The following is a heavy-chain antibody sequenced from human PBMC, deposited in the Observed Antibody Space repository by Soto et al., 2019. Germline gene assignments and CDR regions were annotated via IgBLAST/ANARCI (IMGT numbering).Heavy chain of an antibody. CDR2: INPNSGVT. CDR1: GYTFTGYY. Sequence: ASVKVSCKASGYTFTGYYMHWVRQAPGQGLEWMGWINPNSGVTNYAQNFQILITMTSDTSISTAYIELSRLRSDDTAVYDFASTPILFLECLLSADRSYGMDVWGTGSTVTV. V-gene: IGHV1-2*04. CDR3: ASTPILFLECLLSADRSYGMDV. D-gene: IGHD3-3*01. J-gene: IGHJ6*04.